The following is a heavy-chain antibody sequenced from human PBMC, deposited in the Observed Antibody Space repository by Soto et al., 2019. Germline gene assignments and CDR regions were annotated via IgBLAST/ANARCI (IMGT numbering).Heavy chain of an antibody. J-gene: IGHJ6*02. V-gene: IGHV5-51*01. Sequence: GASLKISCKGSGYSFTSYWIGWVRQMPGKGLEWMGIIYPGDSDTRYSPSFQGQVTITADKSISTAYLQWSSLKASDTAMYYCARHVGYSGYDSGYYYYYGMDVWGQGTTVTVSS. D-gene: IGHD5-12*01. CDR3: ARHVGYSGYDSGYYYYYGMDV. CDR1: GYSFTSYW. CDR2: IYPGDSDT.